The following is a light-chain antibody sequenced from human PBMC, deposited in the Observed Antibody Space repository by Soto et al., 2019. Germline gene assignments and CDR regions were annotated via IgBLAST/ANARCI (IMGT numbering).Light chain of an antibody. CDR1: SRDVGTFNL. Sequence: QSALTQVASGSGSRGQXSTISCTGTSRDVGTFNLVSWYQQHPGKAPRLMIYEVIKRPSGVSNRFSGSKTGNTASLTISELQSEDEADYYFCSYAGSSVYVFGTGTKVTVL. CDR2: EVI. J-gene: IGLJ1*01. CDR3: CSYAGSSVYV. V-gene: IGLV2-23*02.